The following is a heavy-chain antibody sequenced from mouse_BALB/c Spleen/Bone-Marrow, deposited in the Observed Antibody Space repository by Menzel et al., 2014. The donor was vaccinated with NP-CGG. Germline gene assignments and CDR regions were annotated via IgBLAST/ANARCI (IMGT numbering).Heavy chain of an antibody. J-gene: IGHJ3*01. CDR2: INPGSGNT. V-gene: IGHV1-77*01. D-gene: IGHD2-1*01. CDR1: GYTFTDYY. CDR3: ARDHYGNYEGFDY. Sequence: QVQLQQPGAELARPGTSVKLSCKASGYTFTDYYINWVKQRTGQGLEWIGEINPGSGNTYYNEKFKGKATLTADKSSSTVNIHLSSLTSEDSAVYFCARDHYGNYEGFDYWGQGTLVTVSA.